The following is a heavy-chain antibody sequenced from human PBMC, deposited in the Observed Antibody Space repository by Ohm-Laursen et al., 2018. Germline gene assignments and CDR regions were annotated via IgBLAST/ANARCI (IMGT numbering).Heavy chain of an antibody. J-gene: IGHJ4*02. CDR3: ARGSETGSYYGY. Sequence: SDTLSLTCTVSGGSISSYYWSWIRQPAGKGLEWIGRIYTSGSTNYNPSLKSRVTISVDTSKNQFSLKLSSVTAADTAVYYCARGSETGSYYGYWGQGTLVTVSS. V-gene: IGHV4-4*07. CDR2: IYTSGST. D-gene: IGHD1-26*01. CDR1: GGSISSYY.